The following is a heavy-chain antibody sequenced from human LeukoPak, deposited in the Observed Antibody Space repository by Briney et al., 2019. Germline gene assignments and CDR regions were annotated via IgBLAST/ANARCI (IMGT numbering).Heavy chain of an antibody. CDR2: ISAYNGNT. CDR1: GYTFTSYG. J-gene: IGHJ6*02. D-gene: IGHD3-3*01. Sequence: ASVKVSCKASGYTFTSYGISWVRQAPGQGLEWMGWISAYNGNTNYAQKLQGRVTMTTDTSTSTAYTELRSLRSDDTAVYYCASYDFWSGYPSDYGMDVWGQGTTVTVSS. CDR3: ASYDFWSGYPSDYGMDV. V-gene: IGHV1-18*01.